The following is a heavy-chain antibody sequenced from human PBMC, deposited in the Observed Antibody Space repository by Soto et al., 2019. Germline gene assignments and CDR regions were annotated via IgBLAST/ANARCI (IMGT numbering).Heavy chain of an antibody. V-gene: IGHV4-31*01. J-gene: IGHJ6*02. CDR3: ASRLSSLYYDDGMDV. CDR2: IDYSGST. Sequence: VQLQESGPGLVKPSQTLSLTCPVSGGSLRSGGYYWSWIRQHPGTGLEWIGYIDYSGSTYYNPSLASLVTVSIDMSENPFSLRLSCVTAADTAVYYCASRLSSLYYDDGMDVWGQGTTVTFSS. CDR1: GGSLRSGGYY. D-gene: IGHD3-16*02.